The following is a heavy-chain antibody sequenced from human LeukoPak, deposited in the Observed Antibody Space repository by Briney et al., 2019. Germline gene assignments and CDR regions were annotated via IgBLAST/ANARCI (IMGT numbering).Heavy chain of an antibody. J-gene: IGHJ6*03. Sequence: SETLSLTCTVSGGSISSYYWSWIRQPPGKGLEWIGYIYYSGSTNYNPSLKSRVTISVDTSKNQFSLKLSSVTAADTAVYYCASDLRDIVVVPAATRYYYYMDVWGKGTTVTVSS. CDR2: IYYSGST. CDR1: GGSISSYY. CDR3: ASDLRDIVVVPAATRYYYYMDV. D-gene: IGHD2-2*01. V-gene: IGHV4-59*12.